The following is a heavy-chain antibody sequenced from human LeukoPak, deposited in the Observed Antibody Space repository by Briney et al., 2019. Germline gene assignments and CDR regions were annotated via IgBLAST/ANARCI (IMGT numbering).Heavy chain of an antibody. V-gene: IGHV3-30*02. CDR2: IRYDGSNK. CDR3: ARAHHRRVYDYVWGSYPY. J-gene: IGHJ4*02. Sequence: GGFLRLSCAASGFTFSSYGMHWVRQAPGKGLEWVAFIRYDGSNKYYADSVKGRFTISRDNAKNSLYLQMNSLRAEDTAVYYCARAHHRRVYDYVWGSYPYWGQGTLVTVSS. D-gene: IGHD3-16*02. CDR1: GFTFSSYG.